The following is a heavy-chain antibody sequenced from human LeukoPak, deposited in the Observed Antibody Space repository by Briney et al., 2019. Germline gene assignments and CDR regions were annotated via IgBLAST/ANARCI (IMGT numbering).Heavy chain of an antibody. V-gene: IGHV1-24*01. CDR2: FDPEDGET. CDR1: GYTLTELS. J-gene: IGHJ6*03. D-gene: IGHD2-2*01. Sequence: ASVKFSCKVSGYTLTELSMHWVRQAPGKGLEWMGGFDPEDGETIYAQKFQGRVTMTEDTSTDTAYMELSSLRSEDTAVYYCATGIVVVPAAIPYYMDVWGKGTTVTVSS. CDR3: ATGIVVVPAAIPYYMDV.